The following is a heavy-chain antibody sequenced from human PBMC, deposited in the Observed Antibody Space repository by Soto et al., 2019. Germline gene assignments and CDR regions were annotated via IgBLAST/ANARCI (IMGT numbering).Heavy chain of an antibody. D-gene: IGHD4-17*01. J-gene: IGHJ6*02. CDR3: ARGYGDYIRALDV. CDR2: IGAYNGNT. Sequence: QVQLVQSGPEVKKPGTSVRVSCKTAGYTFTNYGITWVRQAPGQGLEWMGWIGAYNGNTNYAQRFQGRLTMTTDTSTDTAYMELRSLKSDDTAVYYCARGYGDYIRALDVWGQGTTVTVSS. CDR1: GYTFTNYG. V-gene: IGHV1-18*04.